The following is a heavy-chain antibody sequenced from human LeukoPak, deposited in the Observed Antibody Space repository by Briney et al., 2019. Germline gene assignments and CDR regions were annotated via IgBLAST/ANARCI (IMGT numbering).Heavy chain of an antibody. V-gene: IGHV3-7*05. D-gene: IGHD3-3*01. J-gene: IGHJ4*02. CDR3: ARDYDFWSGYLDY. CDR1: GFSFNNYW. Sequence: PGGSLRLSCAVSGFSFNNYWMSWVRQAQGKGLEWVANIKQDGSEKYYVDSVKGRFSISRDNAKNSLYLQMNSLRAEDTAVYYCARDYDFWSGYLDYWGQGTLVTVSS. CDR2: IKQDGSEK.